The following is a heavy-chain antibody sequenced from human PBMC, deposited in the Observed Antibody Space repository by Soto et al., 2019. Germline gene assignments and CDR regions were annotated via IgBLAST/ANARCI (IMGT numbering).Heavy chain of an antibody. V-gene: IGHV1-18*01. Sequence: QVHLVQSGAEVKKPGASVKVSCKGSGYAFTTYGITWVRQAPGQGLEWMGWISAHNGNTNYAQKHQSRVTGTRDTSTSAAYMELRRLRSDDTAVYYCARGRYGDYWGQGALVTVSS. CDR2: ISAHNGNT. J-gene: IGHJ4*02. CDR1: GYAFTTYG. D-gene: IGHD1-1*01. CDR3: ARGRYGDY.